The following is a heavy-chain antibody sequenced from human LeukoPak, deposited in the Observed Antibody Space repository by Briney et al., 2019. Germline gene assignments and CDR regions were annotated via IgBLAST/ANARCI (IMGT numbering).Heavy chain of an antibody. CDR3: ARDRPDRGATGYFDY. D-gene: IGHD1-26*01. J-gene: IGHJ4*02. Sequence: GGSLRLSCAASGFTFSNYAMSWVRQAPGKGLEWVSGISGSGGSTDYADSVRGRFTISRDNSKNTVYLQMNSLRAEDTAVYYCARDRPDRGATGYFDYWGQGTLVTVSS. CDR1: GFTFSNYA. V-gene: IGHV3-23*01. CDR2: ISGSGGST.